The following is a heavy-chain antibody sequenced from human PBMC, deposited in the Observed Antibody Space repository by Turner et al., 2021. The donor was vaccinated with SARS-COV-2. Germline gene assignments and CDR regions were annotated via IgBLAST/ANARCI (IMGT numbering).Heavy chain of an antibody. D-gene: IGHD3-10*01. CDR2: ISYDGSNK. CDR1: GFTLSSDV. J-gene: IGHJ4*02. CDR3: ARDSGDFDY. V-gene: IGHV3-30-3*01. Sequence: QVQLVESGGGVVQPGRSVRLSCAASGFTLSSDVMHWVRQAPGKGLEWVAVISYDGSNKYYADSVKGRFTISRDNSKNTLYLQMNILRAEDTAVYYCARDSGDFDYWGQGTLVTVSS.